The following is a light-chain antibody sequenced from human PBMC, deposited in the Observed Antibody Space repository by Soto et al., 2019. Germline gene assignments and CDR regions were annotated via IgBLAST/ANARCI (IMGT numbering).Light chain of an antibody. V-gene: IGKV4-1*01. J-gene: IGKJ1*01. CDR2: WAS. CDR1: QTVFYSSNNKNY. Sequence: DIVMTQSPDSLAVSLDERATINCKASQTVFYSSNNKNYLAWYQQKPGQPPKLLISWASTRESGVPDRFSGGGSGTDFTLTITSLQAEDVAVYSCQQYYSTPSTFGQGTKVEIK. CDR3: QQYYSTPST.